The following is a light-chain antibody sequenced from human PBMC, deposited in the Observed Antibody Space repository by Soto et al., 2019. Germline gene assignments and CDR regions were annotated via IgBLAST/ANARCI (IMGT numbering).Light chain of an antibody. J-gene: IGKJ5*01. V-gene: IGKV1-5*01. CDR2: DAS. Sequence: DSQLTQSPSTLSAAVGESVTISCRASQKIRNLLAWYQQKPGRAPKPLIFDASTLRTGAPSRFSGSGSGSEFNFTITGLQPDDFATYFCQQYYTYATFGHGTRLEI. CDR3: QQYYTYAT. CDR1: QKIRNL.